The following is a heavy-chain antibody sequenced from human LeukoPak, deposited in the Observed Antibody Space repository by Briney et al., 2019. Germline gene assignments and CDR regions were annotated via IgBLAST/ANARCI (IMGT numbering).Heavy chain of an antibody. CDR1: GGSISSSSYY. CDR3: ARPSYVDAFDI. D-gene: IGHD3-16*01. V-gene: IGHV4-39*07. Sequence: SETLSLTCTVSGGSISSSSYYWGWIRQPPGKGLEWIGSIYYSGSTYYNPSLKSRVTISVDTSKNQFSLKLSSVTAADTAVYYCARPSYVDAFDIWGQGTMVTVSS. J-gene: IGHJ3*02. CDR2: IYYSGST.